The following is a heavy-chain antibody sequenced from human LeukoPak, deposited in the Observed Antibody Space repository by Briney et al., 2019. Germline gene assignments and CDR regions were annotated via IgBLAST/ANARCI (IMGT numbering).Heavy chain of an antibody. J-gene: IGHJ5*02. CDR1: RFTFSSYA. CDR3: ARLPAAISGYFDP. V-gene: IGHV3-23*01. Sequence: PGGSLRLSCAASRFTFSSYAMSWVRQAPGKGLEWVSAISGGGAGTYYADSVKGRFTISRDNSKNTLYLQMYSLRAEDTAVYYCARLPAAISGYFDPWGQGTLVTVSS. CDR2: ISGGGAGT. D-gene: IGHD2-2*01.